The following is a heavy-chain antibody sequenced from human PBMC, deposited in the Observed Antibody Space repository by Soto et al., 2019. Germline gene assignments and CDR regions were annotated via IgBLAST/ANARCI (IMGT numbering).Heavy chain of an antibody. Sequence: GGSLRLSCAASGFTFSSYGMHWVRQAPGKGLEWVAVISYDGSNKYYADSVKGRFTISRDNSKNTLYLQMNSLRAEDTAVYYCAKAFFIHDLYCSSTSCYYDAFDIWGQGTMVTVSS. J-gene: IGHJ3*02. V-gene: IGHV3-30*18. CDR2: ISYDGSNK. CDR1: GFTFSSYG. CDR3: AKAFFIHDLYCSSTSCYYDAFDI. D-gene: IGHD2-2*01.